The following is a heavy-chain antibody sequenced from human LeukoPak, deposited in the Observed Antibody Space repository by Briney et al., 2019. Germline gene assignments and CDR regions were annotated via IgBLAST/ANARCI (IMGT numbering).Heavy chain of an antibody. Sequence: SETLSLTCTVSGDSISSSPYYWGYIRQPPGGGLEWIGSFYYRGNTYYNPSLKSRVTISVDTSKNQFSLRLNSVTAADTAVYYCARHRGQPGAFDIWGQGTMVTVSS. CDR3: ARHRGQPGAFDI. CDR1: GDSISSSPYY. J-gene: IGHJ3*02. CDR2: FYYRGNT. D-gene: IGHD3-10*01. V-gene: IGHV4-39*01.